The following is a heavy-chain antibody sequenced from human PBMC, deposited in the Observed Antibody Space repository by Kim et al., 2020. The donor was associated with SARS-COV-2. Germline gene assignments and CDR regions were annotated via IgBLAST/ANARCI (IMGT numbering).Heavy chain of an antibody. J-gene: IGHJ3*01. CDR3: ARGMRGAFDL. V-gene: IGHV3-48*02. CDR1: GFTFSIYN. D-gene: IGHD3-10*01. CDR2: ISSFSGSK. Sequence: GGSLRLSCAASGFTFSIYNINWVRQAPGKGLEWVSYISSFSGSKYYADSVKGRFTISRDNAKNSLYLQMNSLRDDDTAVYYCARGMRGAFDLWGQGTML.